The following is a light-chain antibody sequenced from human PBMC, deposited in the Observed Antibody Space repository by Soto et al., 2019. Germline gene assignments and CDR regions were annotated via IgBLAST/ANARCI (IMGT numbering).Light chain of an antibody. CDR1: SSNIGAGYD. CDR3: QSYDSSRGV. J-gene: IGLJ2*01. V-gene: IGLV1-40*01. Sequence: QSVLTQPPSVSGAPGQRVTISCTGSSSNIGAGYDVHWYQQLPGTAPKLLIYGNSNRPSGVPDRFSGSKSGTSASLAITGLQAEDEADYYCQSYDSSRGVFGGATKVTVL. CDR2: GNS.